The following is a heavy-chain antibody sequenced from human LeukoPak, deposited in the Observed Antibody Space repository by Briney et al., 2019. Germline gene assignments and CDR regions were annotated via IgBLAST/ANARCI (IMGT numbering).Heavy chain of an antibody. CDR2: TYYRSKWYN. CDR3: AKPYGSGSYYNVPFDY. Sequence: SQTLSLTCAISGDSVSSNSAAWNWIRQSPSRGLEWLGRTYYRSKWYNDYAVSVKSRITINPDTSKNQFSLQLNSVTPEDTAVYYCAKPYGSGSYYNVPFDYWGQGTLVTVSS. V-gene: IGHV6-1*01. CDR1: GDSVSSNSAA. J-gene: IGHJ4*02. D-gene: IGHD3-10*01.